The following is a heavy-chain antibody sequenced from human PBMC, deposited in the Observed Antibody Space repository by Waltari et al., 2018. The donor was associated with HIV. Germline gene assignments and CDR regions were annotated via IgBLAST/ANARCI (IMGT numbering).Heavy chain of an antibody. Sequence: QVQLVQSGAEVKKPGASVTVSCKASGYTFTGYYLHWVRQAPGQGLEWMGWINPNSGGTNYAQKFQGRVTMTRDTSISTAYMELSRLRSDDTAVYYCARTFLYCSGGTCYFDYWGQGTLVTVSS. CDR1: GYTFTGYY. CDR2: INPNSGGT. J-gene: IGHJ4*02. D-gene: IGHD2-15*01. CDR3: ARTFLYCSGGTCYFDY. V-gene: IGHV1-2*02.